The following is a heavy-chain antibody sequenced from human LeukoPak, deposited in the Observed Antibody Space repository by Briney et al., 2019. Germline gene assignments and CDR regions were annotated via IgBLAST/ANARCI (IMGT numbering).Heavy chain of an antibody. CDR1: GGSISSYY. Sequence: TTSETLSLTCTVSGGSISSYYWSWIRQPAGKGLEWIGRIYTSGSTNYNPSLKSRVTISVDTSKNQFSLKLSSVTAADTAVYYCARGPEGDSSGYYRAFDIWGQGTMVTVSS. V-gene: IGHV4-4*07. J-gene: IGHJ3*02. CDR3: ARGPEGDSSGYYRAFDI. D-gene: IGHD3-22*01. CDR2: IYTSGST.